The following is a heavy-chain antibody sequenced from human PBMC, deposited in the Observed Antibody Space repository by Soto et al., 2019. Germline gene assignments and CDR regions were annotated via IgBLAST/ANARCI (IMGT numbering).Heavy chain of an antibody. J-gene: IGHJ5*02. D-gene: IGHD3-22*01. Sequence: EVQLLESGGGLVQPGGSLRLSCAASGFTFSSYAMSWVRQAPGKGLEWVSAISGSGGSTYYADSVKGRFTISRDNSKNTLYLQMNSLRAEDTAVYYCAHGRYYYDSSDLGFDPWGQGTLVTVSS. CDR3: AHGRYYYDSSDLGFDP. CDR2: ISGSGGST. CDR1: GFTFSSYA. V-gene: IGHV3-23*01.